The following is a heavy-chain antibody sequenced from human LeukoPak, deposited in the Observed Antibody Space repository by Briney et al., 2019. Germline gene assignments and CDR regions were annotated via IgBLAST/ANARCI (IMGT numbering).Heavy chain of an antibody. D-gene: IGHD3-16*01. CDR2: ISGSSGTI. Sequence: GGSLRLSCAASGFTFSTYSMNWVRQAPGKGLDWVSYISGSSGTIYYADSVKGRFTISRDNAKGSLYLQMNSLRAEDTAVYYCARRSEFGVLYYMDVWGKGTTVTVSS. V-gene: IGHV3-48*01. J-gene: IGHJ6*03. CDR3: ARRSEFGVLYYMDV. CDR1: GFTFSTYS.